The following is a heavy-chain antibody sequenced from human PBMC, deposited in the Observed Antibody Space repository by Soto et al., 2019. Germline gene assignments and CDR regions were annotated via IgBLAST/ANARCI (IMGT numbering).Heavy chain of an antibody. Sequence: PGGSLRLSCAASGFTFSSYGMHWVRQAPGKGLEWVAVISYDGSNKYYADSVKGRFTISRDNSKNTLYLQMNSLRAEDTAVYYCAKANIVGIAARPDPFDYWGQGTLVTVSS. CDR2: ISYDGSNK. CDR1: GFTFSSYG. D-gene: IGHD6-6*01. J-gene: IGHJ4*02. CDR3: AKANIVGIAARPDPFDY. V-gene: IGHV3-30*18.